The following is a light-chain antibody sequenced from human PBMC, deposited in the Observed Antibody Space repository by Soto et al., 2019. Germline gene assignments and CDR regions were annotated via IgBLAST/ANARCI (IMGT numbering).Light chain of an antibody. CDR3: QKYNSAPWT. CDR1: QGISKY. V-gene: IGKV1-27*01. CDR2: AAF. Sequence: DIQMTQSPSSLSASVGDRVTITCRASQGISKYLAWYQQKPGKVPKLLIYAAFTLQSGVPSRFSGSGSGTDFTLTISSLQPEDVATYYCQKYNSAPWTFGQGTKVEIK. J-gene: IGKJ1*01.